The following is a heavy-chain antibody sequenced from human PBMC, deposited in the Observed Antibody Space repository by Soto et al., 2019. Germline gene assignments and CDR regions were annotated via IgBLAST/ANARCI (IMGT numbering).Heavy chain of an antibody. CDR3: ASPRRPGGSGYYYYGMDV. D-gene: IGHD3-10*01. J-gene: IGHJ6*02. CDR2: INPSGGST. V-gene: IGHV1-46*01. Sequence: ASVKVSCKASGYTFTSYYMHWVRQAPGQGLEWMGIINPSGGSTSYAQKFQGRVTMTRDTSTSTVYMELSGLRSEDTAVYYCASPRRPGGSGYYYYGMDVWGQGTTVTVSS. CDR1: GYTFTSYY.